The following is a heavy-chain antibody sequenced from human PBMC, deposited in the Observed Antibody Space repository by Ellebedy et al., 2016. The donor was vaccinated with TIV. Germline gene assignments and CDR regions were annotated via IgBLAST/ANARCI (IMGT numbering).Heavy chain of an antibody. Sequence: GESLKISCAASGFTFTSYWMNSVRQAPGKGLEWVANIKEDGSEKYYVDSVKGRFTISRDNAKNSLYLQMNSLRAEDTAVYYCARDAGYYYYGMDVWGQGTTVTVSS. J-gene: IGHJ6*02. CDR3: ARDAGYYYYGMDV. D-gene: IGHD6-13*01. V-gene: IGHV3-7*01. CDR1: GFTFTSYW. CDR2: IKEDGSEK.